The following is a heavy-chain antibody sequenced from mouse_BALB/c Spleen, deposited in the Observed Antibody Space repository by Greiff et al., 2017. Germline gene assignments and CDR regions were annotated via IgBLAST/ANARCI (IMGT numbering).Heavy chain of an antibody. CDR3: ANDGYYVNFDY. V-gene: IGHV5-6-5*01. CDR1: GFTFSSYA. Sequence: EVKLVESGGGLVKPGGSLKLSCAASGFTFSSYAMSWVRQTPEKRLEWVASISSGGSTYYPDSVKGRFTISRDNARNILYLQMSSLRSEDTAMYYCANDGYYVNFDYWGQGSTLTVSS. J-gene: IGHJ2*01. D-gene: IGHD2-3*01. CDR2: ISSGGST.